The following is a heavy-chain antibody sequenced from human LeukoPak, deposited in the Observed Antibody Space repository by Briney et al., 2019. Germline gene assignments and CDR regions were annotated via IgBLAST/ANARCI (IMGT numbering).Heavy chain of an antibody. CDR3: ARATGSVDYYYMDV. J-gene: IGHJ6*03. CDR1: GYTSTGYY. D-gene: IGHD1-1*01. CDR2: INPNSGGT. Sequence: GASVKVSCKASGYTSTGYYMHWVRQAPGQGLEWMGRINPNSGGTNYAQKFQGRVTITRDTSITTAYMELRRLRSDDTAMYYCARATGSVDYYYMDVWGKGTTVTVSS. V-gene: IGHV1-2*02.